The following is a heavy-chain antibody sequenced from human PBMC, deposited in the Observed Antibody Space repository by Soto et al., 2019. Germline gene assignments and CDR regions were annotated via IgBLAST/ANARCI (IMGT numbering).Heavy chain of an antibody. CDR2: ISYDGNNE. D-gene: IGHD1-26*01. Sequence: LRLSCAASGFTFSAYTMHWVRQPPGKGLEWVAVISYDGNNERYTDPVKGRFTVSRDNSKSTLYLQMNSLKSEDTAVYYCARDGYSGRSDGFDIWGQGTMVTVSS. V-gene: IGHV3-30-3*01. CDR1: GFTFSAYT. J-gene: IGHJ3*02. CDR3: ARDGYSGRSDGFDI.